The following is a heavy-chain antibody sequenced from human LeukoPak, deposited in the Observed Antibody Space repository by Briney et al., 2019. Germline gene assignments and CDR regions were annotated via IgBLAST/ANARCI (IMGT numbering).Heavy chain of an antibody. Sequence: GGSLRLSCAASGFSSSSYDMHWVRQATGKGLEWVSGIGVAGNTYYPGSVKGRFTISRENSKNSLYLQMNSLRAGDTAVYYCARRGAGTGGDFYFDYWGQGTLVTVSS. V-gene: IGHV3-13*04. J-gene: IGHJ4*02. CDR1: GFSSSSYD. CDR3: ARRGAGTGGDFYFDY. D-gene: IGHD1-1*01. CDR2: IGVAGNT.